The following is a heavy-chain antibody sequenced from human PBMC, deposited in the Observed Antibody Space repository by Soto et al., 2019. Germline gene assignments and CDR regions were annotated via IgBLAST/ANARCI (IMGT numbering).Heavy chain of an antibody. Sequence: EVQLVESGGGLVQPGGSLTLSCAASGFTFSGSAMHWVRQASGKGLEWVGRIRNKANSYATAYAASLKGRFTISRDDSNNTAYLQMNSLKTEDTAVYYCTIQSPEDMIRKWGQGTLGTVSS. J-gene: IGHJ4*02. V-gene: IGHV3-73*02. D-gene: IGHD2-15*01. CDR1: GFTFSGSA. CDR2: IRNKANSYAT. CDR3: TIQSPEDMIRK.